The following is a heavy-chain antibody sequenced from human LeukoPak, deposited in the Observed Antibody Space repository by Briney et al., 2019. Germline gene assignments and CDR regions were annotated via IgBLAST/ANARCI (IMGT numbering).Heavy chain of an antibody. D-gene: IGHD2-2*01. J-gene: IGHJ4*02. CDR3: AKARVRLGYCSSTSCYAPFDY. Sequence: PGGSLRLSCAASGFTPRSYGMHWVRQAPGKGLEWVAVISYDGSNKYYADSVKGRFTISRDNSKNTLYLQMNSLRAEDTAVYYCAKARVRLGYCSSTSCYAPFDYWGQGTLVTVSS. V-gene: IGHV3-30*18. CDR2: ISYDGSNK. CDR1: GFTPRSYG.